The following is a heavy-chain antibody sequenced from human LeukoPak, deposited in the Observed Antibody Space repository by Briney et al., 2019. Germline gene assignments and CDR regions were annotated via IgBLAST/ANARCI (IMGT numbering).Heavy chain of an antibody. D-gene: IGHD2-21*01. CDR3: ASSAGIVVVPSDFDY. CDR1: GGTFSSYA. J-gene: IGHJ4*02. V-gene: IGHV1-69*13. CDR2: IIPIFGTA. Sequence: SVKVSCKASGGTFSSYAISWVRQAPGQGLEWMGGIIPIFGTANYAQKFQGRVTITADESTSTAYMELSSLRSEDTAVYHCASSAGIVVVPSDFDYWGQGTLVTVSS.